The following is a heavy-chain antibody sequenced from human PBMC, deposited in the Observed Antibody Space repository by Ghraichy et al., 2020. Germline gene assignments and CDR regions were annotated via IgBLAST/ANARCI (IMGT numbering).Heavy chain of an antibody. CDR2: ISGSGGST. V-gene: IGHV3-23*01. D-gene: IGHD3-3*01. CDR3: AKTAHDFWSGNYYYGMDV. J-gene: IGHJ6*02. Sequence: GGSLRLSCAASGFTFSSYAMSWVRQAPGKGLEWVSAISGSGGSTYYADSVKGRFTISRDNSKNTLYLQMNSLRAEDTAVYYCAKTAHDFWSGNYYYGMDVWGQGTTVTVSS. CDR1: GFTFSSYA.